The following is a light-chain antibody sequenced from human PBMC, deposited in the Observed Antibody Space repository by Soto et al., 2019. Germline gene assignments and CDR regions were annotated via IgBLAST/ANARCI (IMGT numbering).Light chain of an antibody. J-gene: IGKJ4*01. CDR3: QQRINWPLT. V-gene: IGKV3-15*01. CDR2: GAS. CDR1: QSVSSN. Sequence: DIAPTQSPATQLVSPGERATLSFRASQSVSSNLAWYQQKPGQAPRFLIYGASTRATGIPARFSGILSGTDFTFTISSLEPEDAGVDYGQQRINWPLTFGGGTKVDIK.